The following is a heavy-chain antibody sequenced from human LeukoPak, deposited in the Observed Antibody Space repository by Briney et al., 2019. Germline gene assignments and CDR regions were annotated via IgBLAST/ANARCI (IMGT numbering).Heavy chain of an antibody. CDR2: INPNTGVT. CDR3: ARVGDGLNDAFDI. D-gene: IGHD5-24*01. J-gene: IGHJ3*02. Sequence: ASVKVSCKASGYTFTGYYMNWVRQAPGQGLEWLGRINPNTGVTNFAQSFQGRVTMTRDTSITTAYMELSRLRSDDTAVYYCARVGDGLNDAFDIWGQGTMVTVSS. CDR1: GYTFTGYY. V-gene: IGHV1-2*06.